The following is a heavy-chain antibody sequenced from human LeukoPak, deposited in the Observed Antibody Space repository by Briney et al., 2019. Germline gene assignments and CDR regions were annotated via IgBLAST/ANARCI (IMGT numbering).Heavy chain of an antibody. CDR3: ATSRSRSTHYGMDV. CDR2: IFYSGST. D-gene: IGHD2-2*01. V-gene: IGHV4-59*01. CDR1: GVSISSFY. J-gene: IGHJ6*02. Sequence: SETLSLTCTVSGVSISSFYWSWIRQPPGKGLEWIGDIFYSGSTNSNPFLKSRVTLSVDTSKNQFSLKLTSVTAADTAVYCCATSRSRSTHYGMDVWGQGTTVTVSS.